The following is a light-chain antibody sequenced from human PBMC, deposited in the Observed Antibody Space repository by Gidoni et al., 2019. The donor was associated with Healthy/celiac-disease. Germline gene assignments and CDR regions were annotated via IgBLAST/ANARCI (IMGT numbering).Light chain of an antibody. Sequence: DIVMTPSHASLVVSLGERATINCKSNQSVLYSSNNKNYLAWYQQKPGQPPKLLIYWASTRESGVPDRFSGSGSGTDFTLTISSLQAEDVAVYYCQQYYSTPWTFGQGTKVEIK. CDR2: WAS. CDR3: QQYYSTPWT. J-gene: IGKJ1*01. CDR1: QSVLYSSNNKNY. V-gene: IGKV4-1*01.